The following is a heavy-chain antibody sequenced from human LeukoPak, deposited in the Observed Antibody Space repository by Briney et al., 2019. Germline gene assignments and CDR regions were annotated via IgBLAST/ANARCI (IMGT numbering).Heavy chain of an antibody. D-gene: IGHD3-3*01. J-gene: IGHJ5*02. V-gene: IGHV1-69*05. CDR2: IIPIFGTA. CDR3: ARDGDFWSGRNWFDP. CDR1: GGTFSSYA. Sequence: VASVKVSCKASGGTFSSYAISWVRQAPGQGLEWMGGIIPIFGTANYAQKFQGRVTITTDESTSTAYMELSSLRSEDTAVYYCARDGDFWSGRNWFDPWGQGTLVTVSS.